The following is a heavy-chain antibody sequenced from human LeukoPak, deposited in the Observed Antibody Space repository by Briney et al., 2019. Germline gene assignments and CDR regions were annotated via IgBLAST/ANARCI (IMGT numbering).Heavy chain of an antibody. J-gene: IGHJ4*02. CDR2: INPNSGGT. CDR1: GYTFTGYY. D-gene: IGHD6-19*01. CDR3: ARVRLIRGWQPFDY. V-gene: IGHV1-2*02. Sequence: ASVKVSCKASGYTFTGYYMHWVRQAPGQGLEWMGWINPNSGGTNYAQKFQGRVTMTRDTSISTAYMELSRLRSDDTAVYYCARVRLIRGWQPFDYWGQGTLVTVSS.